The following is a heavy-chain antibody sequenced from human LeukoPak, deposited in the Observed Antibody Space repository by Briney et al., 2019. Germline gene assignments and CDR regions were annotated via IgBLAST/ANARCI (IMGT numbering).Heavy chain of an antibody. D-gene: IGHD5-24*01. V-gene: IGHV4-34*01. Sequence: SETLSLTCAVYGGSFSGYYWSWIRQPPGKGLEWIGEINHSGSTNYNPSPKSRVTISVDTSKNQFSLKLSSVTAADTAVYYCARGPVRWLQPTPFDYWGQGTLVTVSS. CDR2: INHSGST. CDR3: ARGPVRWLQPTPFDY. J-gene: IGHJ4*02. CDR1: GGSFSGYY.